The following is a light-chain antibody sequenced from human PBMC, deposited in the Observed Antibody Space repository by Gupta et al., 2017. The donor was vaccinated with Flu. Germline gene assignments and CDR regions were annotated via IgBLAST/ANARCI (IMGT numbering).Light chain of an antibody. Sequence: QSVLTQPPSASGTPGQRVTISCSGSSSNIGTNTVNWYQQLPGTAPKLLIYSNNQRPSVVPDRFSGSKSGTSASLAISGLQSEDEADYYCAAWDDSLNGLWVFGGGTKLTVL. CDR2: SNN. CDR1: SSNIGTNT. V-gene: IGLV1-44*01. CDR3: AAWDDSLNGLWV. J-gene: IGLJ3*02.